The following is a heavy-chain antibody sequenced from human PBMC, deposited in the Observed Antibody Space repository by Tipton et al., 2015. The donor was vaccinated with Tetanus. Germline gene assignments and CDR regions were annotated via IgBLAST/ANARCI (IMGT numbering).Heavy chain of an antibody. CDR2: ASYSGSS. CDR1: GASVNSGGYY. Sequence: TLSLTCTVSGASVNSGGYYWSWIRQPPGKGLEWIGYASYSGSSNYNPSLKSRVIISIDASKNQFSLKLSSVTSADTAVYYCARTSGYLYSNHWGQGTLVTVSS. D-gene: IGHD3-3*01. V-gene: IGHV4-61*08. J-gene: IGHJ1*01. CDR3: ARTSGYLYSNH.